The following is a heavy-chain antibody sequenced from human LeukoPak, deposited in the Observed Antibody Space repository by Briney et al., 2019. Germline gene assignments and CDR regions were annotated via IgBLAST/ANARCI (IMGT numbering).Heavy chain of an antibody. Sequence: GGSLRLSCAASGFTFSSYWMHWVRHAPGKGLVWVSRINSDGSSTSYADSVKGRFTISRDNSKNTVYVQMNSLRAEDTAVYYCARSYGSGSYYNDYFDYWGQGTLVTVSS. V-gene: IGHV3-74*01. D-gene: IGHD3-10*01. CDR1: GFTFSSYW. CDR3: ARSYGSGSYYNDYFDY. J-gene: IGHJ4*02. CDR2: INSDGSST.